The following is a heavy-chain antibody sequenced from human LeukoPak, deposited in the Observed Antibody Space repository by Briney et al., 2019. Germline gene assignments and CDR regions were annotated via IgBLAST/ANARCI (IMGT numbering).Heavy chain of an antibody. Sequence: ASVKVSCKASGYTFTSYALNWVRQAPGQGLEWMGWINTNTGNPTSAQGFTGRFAFSLDTSVSTAYLQISSLKAEDTAVYYCARGWFGEISYYFDYWGQGTLVTASS. J-gene: IGHJ4*02. CDR2: INTNTGNP. CDR3: ARGWFGEISYYFDY. CDR1: GYTFTSYA. V-gene: IGHV7-4-1*02. D-gene: IGHD3-10*01.